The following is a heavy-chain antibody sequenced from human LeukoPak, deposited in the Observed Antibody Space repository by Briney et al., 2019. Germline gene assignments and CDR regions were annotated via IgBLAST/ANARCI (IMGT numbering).Heavy chain of an antibody. Sequence: GGSLRLSCAASGFTFSSYWMHWVRQAPGRGLVWVSSIFPSGGEIHYADSVRGRFTISRDNSKSTLSLQMNSLRAEDTAIYYCATYRQVLSPFESWGQGTLVTVSS. J-gene: IGHJ4*02. CDR3: ATYRQVLSPFES. CDR2: IFPSGGEI. V-gene: IGHV3-23*01. D-gene: IGHD2-8*02. CDR1: GFTFSSYW.